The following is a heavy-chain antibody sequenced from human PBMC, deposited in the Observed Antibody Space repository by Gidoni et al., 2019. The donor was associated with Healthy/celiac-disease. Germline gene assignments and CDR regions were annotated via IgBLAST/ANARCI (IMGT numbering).Heavy chain of an antibody. J-gene: IGHJ4*02. CDR2: INHSGST. CDR3: ARAQTSHYFDY. V-gene: IGHV4-34*01. CDR1: GYY. Sequence: GYYWSWIRQPPGKGLEWIGEINHSGSTNYNPSLKSRVTISVDTSKNQFSLKLSSGTAADTAVYYCARAQTSHYFDYWGQGTLVTVSS.